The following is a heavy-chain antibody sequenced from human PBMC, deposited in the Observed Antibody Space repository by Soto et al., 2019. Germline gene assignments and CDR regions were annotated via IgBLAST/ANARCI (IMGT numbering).Heavy chain of an antibody. D-gene: IGHD3-10*01. CDR1: GFNFRIYT. J-gene: IGHJ4*02. V-gene: IGHV3-21*01. Sequence: PGGSLRLSCAASGFNFRIYTMNWVRQAPGKGPEWVASISQTGDYTVYADSVKGRFTISRDNSKNTLYLQMNSLRAEDTAVYYCAKQYYYGSGSYYTEVDYWGQGTLVTVSS. CDR3: AKQYYYGSGSYYTEVDY. CDR2: ISQTGDYT.